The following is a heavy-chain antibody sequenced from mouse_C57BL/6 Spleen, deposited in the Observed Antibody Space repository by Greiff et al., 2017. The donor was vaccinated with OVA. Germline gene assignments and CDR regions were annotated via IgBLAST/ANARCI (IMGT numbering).Heavy chain of an antibody. J-gene: IGHJ2*01. CDR1: GYTFTTYP. CDR2: FHPYNDDT. Sequence: VQLKESGAELVKPGASVKMSCKASGYTFTTYPIEWMKQNHGKSLEWIGNFHPYNDDTKYNEKFKGKATLTVEKSSSTVYLELSRLTSDDSAVYYCARADYYGSPFDYWGQGTTLTVSS. V-gene: IGHV1-47*01. D-gene: IGHD1-1*01. CDR3: ARADYYGSPFDY.